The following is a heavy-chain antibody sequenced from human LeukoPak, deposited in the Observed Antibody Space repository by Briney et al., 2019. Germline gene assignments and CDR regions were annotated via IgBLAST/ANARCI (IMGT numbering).Heavy chain of an antibody. J-gene: IGHJ3*02. CDR2: IYYSGST. D-gene: IGHD2-15*01. CDR1: GGSISSDNYY. V-gene: IGHV4-39*07. CDR3: AREYCSGGSCYPYAFDI. Sequence: SETLSLTCTVSGGSISSDNYYWGWIRQPPGKGLEWIGSIYYSGSTYYNPSLKSRVTISVDTSKNQFSLKLSSVTAADTAVYYCAREYCSGGSCYPYAFDIWGQGTMVTVSS.